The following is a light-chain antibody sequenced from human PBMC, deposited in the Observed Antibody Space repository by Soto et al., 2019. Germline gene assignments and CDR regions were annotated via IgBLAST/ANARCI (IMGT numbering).Light chain of an antibody. CDR2: STS. Sequence: EIVLTQFPATLSLSPGERATLSCRASQSVSVTYLAWYQQKPAQPPRLLIYSTSTRSSGIPDRFIGSGSGTDFALTITRLEPEDFALYYCQQYGTSPWTFGQGTKVDIK. CDR1: QSVSVTY. V-gene: IGKV3-20*01. J-gene: IGKJ1*01. CDR3: QQYGTSPWT.